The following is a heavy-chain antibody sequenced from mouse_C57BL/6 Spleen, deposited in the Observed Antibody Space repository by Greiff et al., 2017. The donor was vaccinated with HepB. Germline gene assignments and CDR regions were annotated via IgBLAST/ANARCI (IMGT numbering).Heavy chain of an antibody. Sequence: EVQLQQSGPELVKPGASVKISCKASGYTFTDYYMNWVKQSHGKSLEWIGDINPNNGGTSYNQKFKGKATLTVDKSSSTAYMELRSLTSEDSAVYYCASELGRDYCDYWGQGTTLTVSS. J-gene: IGHJ2*01. CDR1: GYTFTDYY. D-gene: IGHD4-1*01. CDR2: INPNNGGT. CDR3: ASELGRDYCDY. V-gene: IGHV1-26*01.